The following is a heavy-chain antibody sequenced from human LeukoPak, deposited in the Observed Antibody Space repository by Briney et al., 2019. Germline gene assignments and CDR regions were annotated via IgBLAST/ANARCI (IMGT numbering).Heavy chain of an antibody. D-gene: IGHD5-18*01. CDR3: ARSDTAMVLDV. J-gene: IGHJ6*04. V-gene: IGHV3-23*01. CDR2: ISGSGSGGST. CDR1: GFTFTSYA. Sequence: GGSLRLSCAASGFTFTSYAMSWVRQAPGKGLEWVSGISGSGSGGSTYYADSVKGRFTISRDNSKNTLYLQMNSLRAEDTAVYYCARSDTAMVLDVWGKGTTVTVSS.